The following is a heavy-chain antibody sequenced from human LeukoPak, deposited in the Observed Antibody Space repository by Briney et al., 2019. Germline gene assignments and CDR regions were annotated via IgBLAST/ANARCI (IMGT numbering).Heavy chain of an antibody. V-gene: IGHV4-38-2*01. D-gene: IGHD3-3*01. J-gene: IGHJ4*02. CDR2: IYHSGST. Sequence: KPSETLSLTCAVSGYSISSGYYWGWIRPPPGKGLEWIGIIYHSGSTYYNPSLKSRVTISGDTSKNQFSLKLSSVTAADTAVYYCARLLHYDFWSGYQYYFDYGGQGTLVTVS. CDR3: ARLLHYDFWSGYQYYFDY. CDR1: GYSISSGYY.